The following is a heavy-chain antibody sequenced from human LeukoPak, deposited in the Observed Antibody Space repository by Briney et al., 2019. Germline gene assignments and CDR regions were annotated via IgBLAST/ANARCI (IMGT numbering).Heavy chain of an antibody. V-gene: IGHV4-4*07. CDR2: IYTSGST. Sequence: PSETLSLTCTASGGSISSYYWSWIRQPAGKGLEWIGRIYTSGSTNYNPSLKSRVTMSVDTSKNQFSLKLSSVTAADTAVYYCARDQAPLDYDSSGYYYPWYFDLWGRGTLVTVSS. CDR3: ARDQAPLDYDSSGYYYPWYFDL. D-gene: IGHD3-22*01. CDR1: GGSISSYY. J-gene: IGHJ2*01.